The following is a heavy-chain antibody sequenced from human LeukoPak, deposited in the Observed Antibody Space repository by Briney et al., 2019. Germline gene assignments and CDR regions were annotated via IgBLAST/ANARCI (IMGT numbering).Heavy chain of an antibody. Sequence: GGSLRLSCAASGFTFSSYSMNWVRQAPGKGLEWVSSISSSSSYIYYADSVKGRFTISRDNAKNSLYLQMNSLRAEDTAVYYCARDGTWELLSGYYFDYWGQGTLVTVSS. J-gene: IGHJ4*02. CDR2: ISSSSSYI. CDR3: ARDGTWELLSGYYFDY. D-gene: IGHD1-26*01. CDR1: GFTFSSYS. V-gene: IGHV3-21*01.